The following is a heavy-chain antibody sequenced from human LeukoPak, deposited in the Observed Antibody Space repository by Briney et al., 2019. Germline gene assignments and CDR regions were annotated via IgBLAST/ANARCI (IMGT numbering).Heavy chain of an antibody. J-gene: IGHJ6*03. CDR2: IIPIFGTA. CDR1: GGTFSSYA. CDR3: ARDRSTIFGVERGAHYYYYMGV. D-gene: IGHD3-3*01. V-gene: IGHV1-69*13. Sequence: SVKVSCKASGGTFSSYAISWVRQAPGQGLEWMGGIIPIFGTANYAQKFQGRVTITADESTSTAYMELSSLRSEDTAVYYCARDRSTIFGVERGAHYYYYMGVWGKGTTVTVSS.